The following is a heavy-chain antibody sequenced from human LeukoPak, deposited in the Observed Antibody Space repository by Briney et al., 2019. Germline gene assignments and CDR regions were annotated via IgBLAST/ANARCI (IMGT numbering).Heavy chain of an antibody. D-gene: IGHD3-22*01. J-gene: IGHJ3*02. V-gene: IGHV1-46*01. CDR2: INPGGGRT. CDR1: GYTFTSYY. CDR3: ARDIIYDSSGYYYAGLDDAFDI. Sequence: ASVKVSCTASGYTFTSYYVHWVRQAPGQGLEWMGIINPGGGRTSYAQKFQGRVTLTRDTSTSTVYMELSSLRSEDTAVYYCARDIIYDSSGYYYAGLDDAFDIWGQGTMVTVSS.